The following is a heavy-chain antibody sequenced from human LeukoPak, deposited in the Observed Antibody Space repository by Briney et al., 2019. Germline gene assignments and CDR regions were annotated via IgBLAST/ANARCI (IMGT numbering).Heavy chain of an antibody. D-gene: IGHD5-24*01. J-gene: IGHJ4*02. CDR2: ISSSSSTI. CDR3: AKGSRDGYNFDY. V-gene: IGHV3-48*01. Sequence: GGSLRLSCAASGFTFSSYSMNWVRQAPGKGLEWVSYISSSSSTIYYADSVKGRFTISRDNSKNTLYLQMNSLRAEDTAVYYCAKGSRDGYNFDYWGQGTLVTVSS. CDR1: GFTFSSYS.